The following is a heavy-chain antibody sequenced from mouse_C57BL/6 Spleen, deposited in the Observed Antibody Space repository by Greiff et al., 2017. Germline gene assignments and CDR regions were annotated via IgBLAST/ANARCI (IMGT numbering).Heavy chain of an antibody. CDR1: GYSITSGYY. CDR3: ARDDYGSFWYFDV. CDR2: ISYDGSN. Sequence: EVKLMESGPGLVKPSQSLSLTCSVTGYSITSGYYWNWIRPFPGNKLEWMGYISYDGSNNYNPSLKNRISITRDTSKNLFFLKLNAVTTEDTATYYCARDDYGSFWYFDVWGTGTTVTVSS. J-gene: IGHJ1*03. D-gene: IGHD1-1*01. V-gene: IGHV3-6*01.